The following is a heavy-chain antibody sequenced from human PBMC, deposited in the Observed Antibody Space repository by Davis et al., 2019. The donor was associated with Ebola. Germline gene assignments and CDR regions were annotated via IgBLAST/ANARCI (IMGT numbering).Heavy chain of an antibody. J-gene: IGHJ4*02. CDR1: GFTFSDYY. CDR3: ARGSLYTWGKPTPGSY. V-gene: IGHV3-11*01. D-gene: IGHD3-16*01. CDR2: ISSSGSTI. Sequence: GESLKISCAASGFTFSDYYMSWIRQAPGKGLEWVSYISSSGSTIYYADSVKGRFTISRDNAKNSLYLQMNSLRAEDTAVYYCARGSLYTWGKPTPGSYWGQGTLVTVSS.